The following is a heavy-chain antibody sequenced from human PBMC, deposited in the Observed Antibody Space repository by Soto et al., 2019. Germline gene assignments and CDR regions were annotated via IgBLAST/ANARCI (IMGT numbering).Heavy chain of an antibody. V-gene: IGHV1-2*02. D-gene: IGHD5-18*01. CDR2: ISPQSGGT. Sequence: QVQLVQSGAEVQKPGTSVKVSSKASGYTFSDYYVHWLRQAPGQGLEWMGWISPQSGGTHFSPKFEGRVTLTTDTSSSTAFMVLSRLTSDDTAVYYCARGPRTQLWFPNVYWGQGTLVTVSS. CDR1: GYTFSDYY. CDR3: ARGPRTQLWFPNVY. J-gene: IGHJ4*02.